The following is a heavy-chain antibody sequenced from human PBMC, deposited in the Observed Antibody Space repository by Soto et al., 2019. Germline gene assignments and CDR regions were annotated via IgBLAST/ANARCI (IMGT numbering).Heavy chain of an antibody. V-gene: IGHV4-34*01. CDR3: ARESRFLESFMFDP. CDR2: INHSGST. CDR1: GGSFSGYY. D-gene: IGHD3-3*01. J-gene: IGHJ5*02. Sequence: SETLSLTCAVYGGSFSGYYWSWIRQPPGKGLEWIGEINHSGSTNYNPSLKSRVTISVDTSKNQFSLKLSSVTAADTAVYYCARESRFLESFMFDPWGQGTLVTVSS.